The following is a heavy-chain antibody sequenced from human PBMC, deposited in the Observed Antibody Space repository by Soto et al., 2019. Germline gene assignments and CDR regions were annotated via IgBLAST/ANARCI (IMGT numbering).Heavy chain of an antibody. CDR2: ISYDGSNK. V-gene: IGHV3-30-3*01. Sequence: GGSLRLSCAASGFTFSSYAMHWVRQAPGKGLEWVAVISYDGSNKYYADSVKGRFTISRDNSKNTLYLQMNSLRAEDTAVYYCARDRQQLVQQIPYNWFDPWGQGTLVTVSS. D-gene: IGHD6-13*01. CDR1: GFTFSSYA. CDR3: ARDRQQLVQQIPYNWFDP. J-gene: IGHJ5*02.